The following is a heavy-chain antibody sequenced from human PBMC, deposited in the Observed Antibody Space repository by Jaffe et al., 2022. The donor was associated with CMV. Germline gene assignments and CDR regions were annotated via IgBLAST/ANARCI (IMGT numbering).Heavy chain of an antibody. V-gene: IGHV3-23*01. D-gene: IGHD3-3*01. Sequence: EVQLLESGGGLVQPGGSLRLSCAVAGFTFNYYGMSWVRQAPGKGLEWVSSISGDGGGIYYADSVKGRFTISRDNTKNTLFLQMNSVRVEDTAVYYCAKRDRRVGRFFSYFDFWGQGTLVTVSS. CDR3: AKRDRRVGRFFSYFDF. J-gene: IGHJ4*02. CDR2: ISGDGGGI. CDR1: GFTFNYYG.